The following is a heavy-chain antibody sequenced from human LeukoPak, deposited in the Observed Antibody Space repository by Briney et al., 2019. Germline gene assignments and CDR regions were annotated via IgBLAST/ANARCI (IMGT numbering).Heavy chain of an antibody. J-gene: IGHJ5*02. CDR3: ARDYGSGSYFVSGYNWFDP. V-gene: IGHV1-2*04. D-gene: IGHD3-10*01. CDR2: INPNSGGT. CDR1: GGTFSSYA. Sequence: ASVKVSCKASGGTFSSYAISWVRQAPGQGLEWMGWINPNSGGTNYAQKFQGWVTMTRDTSISTAYMELSRLRSDDTAVYYCARDYGSGSYFVSGYNWFDPWGQGTLVTVSS.